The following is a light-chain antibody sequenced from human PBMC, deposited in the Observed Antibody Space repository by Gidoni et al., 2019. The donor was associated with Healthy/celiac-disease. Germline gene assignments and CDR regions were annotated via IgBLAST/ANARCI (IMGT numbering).Light chain of an antibody. J-gene: IGLJ1*01. CDR1: SSHVGGYNY. V-gene: IGLV2-14*03. CDR2: DVS. CDR3: SSYTSSSTLCV. Sequence: QSALTQPASVSGSPGQSITISCTGTSSHVGGYNYVSWYQQHPGKAPKLMIYDVSNRPSGVSNRFSGSKSGNTASLTSSGLQAEDEADYYCSSYTSSSTLCVFGTGTKVTVL.